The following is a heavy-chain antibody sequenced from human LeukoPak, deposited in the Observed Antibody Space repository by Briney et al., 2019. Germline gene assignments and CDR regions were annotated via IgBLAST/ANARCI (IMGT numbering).Heavy chain of an antibody. Sequence: GGSLRLSCAASGFTFSSYAMHWVRQAPGKGLEWVAVISYDGSSKYYADSVKGRFTISRDNSKNTLYLQMNSLRAEDTAVYYCARDHGYCSGGSCYGSYFDYWGQGTLVTVSS. V-gene: IGHV3-30*04. CDR1: GFTFSSYA. D-gene: IGHD2-15*01. CDR2: ISYDGSSK. J-gene: IGHJ4*02. CDR3: ARDHGYCSGGSCYGSYFDY.